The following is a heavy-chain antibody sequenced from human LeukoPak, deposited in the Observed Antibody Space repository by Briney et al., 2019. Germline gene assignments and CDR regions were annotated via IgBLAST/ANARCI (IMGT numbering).Heavy chain of an antibody. D-gene: IGHD3-10*01. CDR1: GFSFSTYW. CDR2: IKQDGSEK. Sequence: GGSLRLSCAASGFSFSTYWMSWVRQAPGRGLQWVANIKQDGSEKNYVDSVKGRFTITRDNAKNSLYLQMNSLRAEDTAVYYCARARLTLAREVIIKADYWGQGILVTVSS. V-gene: IGHV3-7*03. J-gene: IGHJ4*02. CDR3: ARARLTLAREVIIKADY.